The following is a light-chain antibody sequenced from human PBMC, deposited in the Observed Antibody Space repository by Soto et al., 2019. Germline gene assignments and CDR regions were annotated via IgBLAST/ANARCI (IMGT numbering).Light chain of an antibody. J-gene: IGKJ5*01. Sequence: DIQMTPSPSTLSASVVDRVTITCRASQSISSWLAWYQQKPGKAPKLLIYDASSLESGVPSRFSGSGSGTEFTLTISSLEPEDFAVYYCQQRSNWPLITFGQGTRLEIK. CDR1: QSISSW. CDR2: DAS. CDR3: QQRSNWPLIT. V-gene: IGKV1-5*01.